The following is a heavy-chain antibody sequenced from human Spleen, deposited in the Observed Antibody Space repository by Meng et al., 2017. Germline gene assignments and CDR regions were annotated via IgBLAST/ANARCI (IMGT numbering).Heavy chain of an antibody. CDR1: GGSLSSSNW. CDR2: IYRDGST. Sequence: GQLPDAGTGMVKPSGALSLTGAVSGGSLSSSNWWSWVRQPSGKGLEWIGEIYRDGSTNYNPSLKSRVTISVDKSKDQFSLKLTSVTAADTAVYYCARAVRAVAGYYFDYWGQGTLVTVSS. V-gene: IGHV4-4*02. CDR3: ARAVRAVAGYYFDY. J-gene: IGHJ4*02. D-gene: IGHD6-19*01.